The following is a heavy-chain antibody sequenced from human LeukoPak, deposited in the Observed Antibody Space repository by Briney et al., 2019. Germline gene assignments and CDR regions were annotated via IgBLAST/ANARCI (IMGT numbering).Heavy chain of an antibody. J-gene: IGHJ4*02. V-gene: IGHV3-23*01. CDR1: GFTFSSYA. Sequence: GGSLRLSCAASGFTFSSYAMSWVRQAPGKGLEWVSTITGSGDSTYHADSVEGRFTISRDNSKNTLYLQMNSQRAEDTAVYYCAKDRSDSSRWYVGSHWGQGSLVTVSS. CDR2: ITGSGDST. D-gene: IGHD6-13*01. CDR3: AKDRSDSSRWYVGSH.